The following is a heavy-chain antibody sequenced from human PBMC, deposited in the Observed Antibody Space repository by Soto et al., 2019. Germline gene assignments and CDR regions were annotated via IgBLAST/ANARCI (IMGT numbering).Heavy chain of an antibody. J-gene: IGHJ4*02. Sequence: EVQLLESGGGLVQPGGSLRLSCAASGFTFSSYAMSWVRQAPGKGLEWVSTVSGTGTTNYVDSVRGRFTVSRDNSKNRLYLQMNSLRAEDTAEYYCARDYYFDHWGQGTLVTVSS. CDR3: ARDYYFDH. V-gene: IGHV3-23*01. CDR1: GFTFSSYA. CDR2: VSGTGTT.